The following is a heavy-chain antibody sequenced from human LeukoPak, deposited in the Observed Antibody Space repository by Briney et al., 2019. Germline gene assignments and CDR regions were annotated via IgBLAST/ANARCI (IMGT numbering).Heavy chain of an antibody. V-gene: IGHV4-59*13. Sequence: SETLSLTCTVSSGSISSYYWSWIRQPPGKGLEWIGYIYYSGSTNYNPSLKSRVTLSVDTSKNQFSLKLSSVTAADTAVYYCARAAMTTTSTFDYWGQGTLVTVSS. J-gene: IGHJ4*02. CDR2: IYYSGST. D-gene: IGHD5-24*01. CDR1: SGSISSYY. CDR3: ARAAMTTTSTFDY.